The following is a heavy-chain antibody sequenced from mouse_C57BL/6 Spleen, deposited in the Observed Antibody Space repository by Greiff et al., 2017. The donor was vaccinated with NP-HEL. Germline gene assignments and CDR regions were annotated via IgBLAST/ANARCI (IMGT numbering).Heavy chain of an antibody. CDR3: ARLGPYYFDY. CDR2: IYPSDSET. CDR1: GYTFTSYW. J-gene: IGHJ2*01. V-gene: IGHV1-61*01. Sequence: QVQLQQSGAELVRPGSSVKLSCKASGYTFTSYWMDWVKQRPGQGLEWIGNIYPSDSETHYNQKFKDKATLTVDKSSSTAYMQLSSLTSEDSAVYYCARLGPYYFDYWGQGTTLTVSS. D-gene: IGHD4-1*01.